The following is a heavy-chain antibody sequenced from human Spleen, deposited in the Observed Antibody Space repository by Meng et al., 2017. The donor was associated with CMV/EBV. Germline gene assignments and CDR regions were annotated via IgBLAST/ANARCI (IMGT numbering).Heavy chain of an antibody. J-gene: IGHJ4*02. D-gene: IGHD2-21*02. CDR3: VTDDLCSRGDCSVGY. Sequence: ASVKVSCKVSGYTLTELSMQRVRQAPGKGLEWMGGFDPEDGETIYAQKFQGRITLTKDTSTNTAYMELRNVRSEDTAVYYFVTDDLCSRGDCSVGYWGQGTLVTVSS. CDR2: FDPEDGET. V-gene: IGHV1-24*01. CDR1: GYTLTELS.